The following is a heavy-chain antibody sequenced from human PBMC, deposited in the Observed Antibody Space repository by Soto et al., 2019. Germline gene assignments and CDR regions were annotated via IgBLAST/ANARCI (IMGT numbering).Heavy chain of an antibody. CDR2: ISYDGSNK. V-gene: IGHV3-30*18. D-gene: IGHD5-12*01. CDR3: AKPLRGYLVEEFDY. CDR1: GFTFSSYG. J-gene: IGHJ4*02. Sequence: GGSLRLSCAASGFTFSSYGMHWVRQAPGKGLEWVAVISYDGSNKYYADSVKGRFTISRDNSKNTLYLQMNSLRAEDTAVYYCAKPLRGYLVEEFDYWGQGTLVTVSS.